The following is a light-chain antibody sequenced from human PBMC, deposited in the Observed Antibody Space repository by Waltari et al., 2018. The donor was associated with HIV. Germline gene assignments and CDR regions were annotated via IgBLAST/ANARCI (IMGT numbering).Light chain of an antibody. CDR1: SSDMGGYTS. Sequence: QSALTQPASVSGSPGQSITISCTGTSSDMGGYTSVSWYQHHPGKAPKLMIYEVSNRPSGVSNRFSGSKSGNTAALTISGLQAEDEADYYCSSYTSSNTLVFGTGTKVTVL. CDR3: SSYTSSNTLV. CDR2: EVS. V-gene: IGLV2-14*01. J-gene: IGLJ1*01.